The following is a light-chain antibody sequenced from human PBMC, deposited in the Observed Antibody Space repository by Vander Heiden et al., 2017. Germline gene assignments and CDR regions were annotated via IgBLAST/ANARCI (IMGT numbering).Light chain of an antibody. CDR3: QQSYSTPRT. V-gene: IGKV1-39*01. CDR2: DAF. CDR1: QSISSY. J-gene: IGKJ1*01. Sequence: DIQMTQSPSSLSASVGDRVTITCRASQSISSYLNWYQHKPGKAPKVLIYDAFSLQSGVPSRFSGSGSGTDFTLTIDSLQPEDFATYYCQQSYSTPRTFGQGTKVEIK.